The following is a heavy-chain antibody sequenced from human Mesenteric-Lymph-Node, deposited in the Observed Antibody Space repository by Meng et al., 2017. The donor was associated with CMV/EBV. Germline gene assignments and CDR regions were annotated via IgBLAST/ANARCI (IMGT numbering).Heavy chain of an antibody. Sequence: SVKVSCKASGGTFSSYAISWVRQAPGQGLEWMGGIIPIFGTANYAQKFQGRVTITTDESTSTAYMELSSLRSEDTAVYYCARQSGRYSAFDIWGQGTMVTVSS. CDR3: ARQSGRYSAFDI. D-gene: IGHD1-26*01. J-gene: IGHJ3*02. CDR1: GGTFSSYA. V-gene: IGHV1-69*05. CDR2: IIPIFGTA.